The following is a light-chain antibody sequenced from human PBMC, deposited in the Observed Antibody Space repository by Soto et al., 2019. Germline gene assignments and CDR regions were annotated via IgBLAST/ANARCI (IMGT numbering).Light chain of an antibody. V-gene: IGLV2-11*01. J-gene: IGLJ1*01. CDR3: CSYAGSYVYV. CDR2: DVS. CDR1: SSDVGGYNY. Sequence: SVLTQPRSVSGSPGQSVSISCTRTSSDVGGYNYVSWYQQHPGKAPKLMLHDVSKRPSGVPDRFSGSKSGNTASLTISGLQAEDEADYYCCSYAGSYVYVFGTGTKVTVL.